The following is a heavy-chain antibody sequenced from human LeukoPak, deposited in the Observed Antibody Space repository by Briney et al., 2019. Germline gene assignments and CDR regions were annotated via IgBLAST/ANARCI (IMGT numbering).Heavy chain of an antibody. J-gene: IGHJ4*02. V-gene: IGHV3-30*04. CDR3: ARDLSATVVTLSYLDY. Sequence: PGRSLRLSCAASGYTFSSYAMHWVRQAPGKGLEWVAVISYDGSDKYYADSVKGRFTISRDNSKNTLYLQMNSLRAEDTAVYYCARDLSATVVTLSYLDYWGQGTLVTVSS. D-gene: IGHD4-23*01. CDR1: GYTFSSYA. CDR2: ISYDGSDK.